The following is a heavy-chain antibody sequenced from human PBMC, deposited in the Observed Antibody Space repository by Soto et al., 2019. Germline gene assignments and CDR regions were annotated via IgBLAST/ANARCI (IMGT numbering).Heavy chain of an antibody. J-gene: IGHJ4*02. CDR1: GGLFSSYA. CDR3: ARGGSGYVWFNEF. D-gene: IGHD3-22*01. CDR2: IIPVFSTA. V-gene: IGHV1-69*13. Sequence: SVKVSCKASGGLFSSYAISWVRQAPGQGLEWMGGIIPVFSTAYYAQKFQGKVTITADESTNTAYMELSSLRSEDTAMYYCARGGSGYVWFNEFWGQGSLVTVSS.